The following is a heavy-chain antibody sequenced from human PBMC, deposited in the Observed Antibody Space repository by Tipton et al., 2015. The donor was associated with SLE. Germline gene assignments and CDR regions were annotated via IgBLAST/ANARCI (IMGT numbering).Heavy chain of an antibody. D-gene: IGHD3-3*01. CDR1: GGSFSGYY. V-gene: IGHV4-34*01. CDR2: INHSGST. Sequence: LRLSCAVYGGSFSGYYWSWIRQPPGKGLEWIGEINHSGSTNYNPSLKSRVTISVDTSKNQFSLKLSSVTAADTAVYYCAKHGGDHDFWSGVSPSKWFHRWGQGTLVTVSS. CDR3: AKHGGDHDFWSGVSPSKWFHR. J-gene: IGHJ5*02.